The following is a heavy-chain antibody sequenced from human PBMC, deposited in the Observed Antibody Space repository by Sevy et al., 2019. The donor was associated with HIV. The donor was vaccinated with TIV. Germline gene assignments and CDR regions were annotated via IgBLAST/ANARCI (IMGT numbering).Heavy chain of an antibody. CDR3: AKDSSRRYYDILTGYFKGDALDI. V-gene: IGHV3-30*02. CDR2: IWYDGTNQ. CDR1: GFTFRSYG. J-gene: IGHJ3*02. D-gene: IGHD3-9*01. Sequence: GGSLRLSCAASGFTFRSYGMHWVRQAPGKGLEWVAFIWYDGTNQYYVDSVKGRLTISRDNSKDTLYLQMNSLRAEDTAVYYCAKDSSRRYYDILTGYFKGDALDIWGQGTMVTVSS.